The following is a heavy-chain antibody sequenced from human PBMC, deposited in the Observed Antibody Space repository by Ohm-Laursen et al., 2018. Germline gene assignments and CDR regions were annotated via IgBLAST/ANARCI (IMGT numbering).Heavy chain of an antibody. V-gene: IGHV4-39*01. CDR1: GGSISSGTYY. D-gene: IGHD3-22*01. Sequence: SQTLSLTCIVSGGSISSGTYYWGWIRQPPGGGLEWIGSVYYSGSTYYNPSLKSRVTISVDTSKNQFSLNLRSVTAADTAVYFCARRSTGSYDHFDHWGQGILVTVSS. CDR3: ARRSTGSYDHFDH. J-gene: IGHJ4*02. CDR2: VYYSGST.